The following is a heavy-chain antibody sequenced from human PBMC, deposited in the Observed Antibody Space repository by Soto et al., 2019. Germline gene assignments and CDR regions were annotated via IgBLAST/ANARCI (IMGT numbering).Heavy chain of an antibody. D-gene: IGHD3-10*01. CDR1: GFTFSSYG. CDR3: AKDIGLLWFRQSGMDV. Sequence: QVQLVESGGGVVQPGRSLRLSCAASGFTFSSYGMHWVRQAPGKGLEWVAVISYDGSNKYYADSVKGRFTISRDNSKNTLYLQMNSLRAEDTAVYYCAKDIGLLWFRQSGMDVWGQGTTVTVSS. J-gene: IGHJ6*02. CDR2: ISYDGSNK. V-gene: IGHV3-30*18.